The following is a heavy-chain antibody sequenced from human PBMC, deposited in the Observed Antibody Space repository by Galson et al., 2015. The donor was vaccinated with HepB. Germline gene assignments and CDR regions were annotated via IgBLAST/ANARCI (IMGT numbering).Heavy chain of an antibody. CDR1: GFTFSSYS. V-gene: IGHV3-21*01. CDR2: ISSNSRYI. CDR3: ARAQAYSSSAGIIDY. Sequence: SLRLSCAASGFTFSSYSMNWVRQAPGKGLEWVSSISSNSRYIYYADSLKGRFTISRDNAKNSLFLQMNSLRAEDTAVYYCARAQAYSSSAGIIDYWGQGTLVTVSS. D-gene: IGHD6-6*01. J-gene: IGHJ4*02.